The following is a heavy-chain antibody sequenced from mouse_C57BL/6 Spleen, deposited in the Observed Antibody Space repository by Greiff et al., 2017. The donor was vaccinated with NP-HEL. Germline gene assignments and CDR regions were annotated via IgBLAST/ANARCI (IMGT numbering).Heavy chain of an antibody. J-gene: IGHJ1*03. V-gene: IGHV1-69*01. D-gene: IGHD4-1*01. CDR2: IDPSDSYT. Sequence: VQLQQPGAELVMPGASVKLSCKASGYTFTSYWMHWVKQRPGQGLEWIGEIDPSDSYTNYNQKFKGKSTLTVDKSSSTAYMQLSSLTSEDSAVYYCARRGTGRGYFDVWGTGTTVTVSS. CDR1: GYTFTSYW. CDR3: ARRGTGRGYFDV.